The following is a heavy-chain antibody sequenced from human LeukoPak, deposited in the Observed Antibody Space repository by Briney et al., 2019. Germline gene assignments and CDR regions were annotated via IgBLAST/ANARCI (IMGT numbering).Heavy chain of an antibody. J-gene: IGHJ4*02. CDR1: GFTFSSYG. CDR2: ISYDGSNK. V-gene: IGHV3-30*18. D-gene: IGHD3-10*01. Sequence: GRSLRLSCAASGFTFSSYGMHWVRQAPGKGLEWVAVISYDGSNKYYADSVKGRFTISRDNSKNTLYLQMNSLRAEDTAVYYCAKDSVRLPYYYGSGSYLDYWGQGTLVTVSS. CDR3: AKDSVRLPYYYGSGSYLDY.